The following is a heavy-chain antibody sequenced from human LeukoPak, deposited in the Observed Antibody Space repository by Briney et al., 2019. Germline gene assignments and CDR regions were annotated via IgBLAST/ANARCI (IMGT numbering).Heavy chain of an antibody. V-gene: IGHV3-48*03. CDR1: GFTFSSYE. CDR3: ARGGFMELRYFDWLLEFDY. J-gene: IGHJ4*02. Sequence: PGGSLRLSCAASGFTFSSYEMNRVRQAPGKGLEWVSYISSSGSTIYYADSVKGRFTISRDNAKNSLYLQMNSLRAEDTAVYYCARGGFMELRYFDWLLEFDYWGQGTLVTVSS. D-gene: IGHD3-9*01. CDR2: ISSSGSTI.